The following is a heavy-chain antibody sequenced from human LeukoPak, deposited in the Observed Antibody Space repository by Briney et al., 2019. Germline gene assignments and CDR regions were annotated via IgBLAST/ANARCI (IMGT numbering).Heavy chain of an antibody. Sequence: SETLSLTCTVSGGSISSFHWSWIRQPPGKGLEWIGYIYYSGSTFYNPSLKSRVTISIDTSKNQFSLKLSSVTAADTAVYYCARRPGAFTFDYWGQGTLVTVSS. CDR3: ARRPGAFTFDY. CDR1: GGSISSFH. D-gene: IGHD2-2*01. CDR2: IYYSGST. J-gene: IGHJ4*02. V-gene: IGHV4-59*12.